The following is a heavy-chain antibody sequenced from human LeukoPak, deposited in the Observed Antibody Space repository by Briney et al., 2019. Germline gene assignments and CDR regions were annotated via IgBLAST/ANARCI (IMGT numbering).Heavy chain of an antibody. Sequence: PGGSLRLSCAASGFTFSSYSMNWVRQAPGKGLEWVSGINWNGGSTGYADSVKGRFTISRDNAKNSLYLQMNSLRAEDTALYYCARDSAYSSSWYFSWFDPWGQGTLVTVSS. V-gene: IGHV3-20*04. J-gene: IGHJ5*02. CDR1: GFTFSSYS. D-gene: IGHD6-13*01. CDR2: INWNGGST. CDR3: ARDSAYSSSWYFSWFDP.